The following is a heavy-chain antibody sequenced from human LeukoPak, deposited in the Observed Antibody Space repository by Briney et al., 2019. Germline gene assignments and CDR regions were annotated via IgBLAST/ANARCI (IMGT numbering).Heavy chain of an antibody. V-gene: IGHV4-61*03. CDR2: ISYSGST. CDR3: ARGTFYYESSGPYYFDY. Sequence: SETLSLTYNVSSGSVSRGSFYWTWIRQAPGKGLEWLGYISYSGSTNYNPSLNNPVTISVDTSQNHFSLKLSSVTAADTAVYSCARGTFYYESSGPYYFDYWGQGTRVIVSS. CDR1: SGSVSRGSFY. J-gene: IGHJ4*02. D-gene: IGHD3-22*01.